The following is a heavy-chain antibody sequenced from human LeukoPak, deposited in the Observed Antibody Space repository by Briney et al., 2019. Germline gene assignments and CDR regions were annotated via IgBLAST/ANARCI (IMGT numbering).Heavy chain of an antibody. J-gene: IGHJ4*02. CDR3: ARFYYYDSSGYFDY. V-gene: IGHV1-18*01. D-gene: IGHD3-22*01. CDR1: GYTFTSYG. CDR2: ISAYNGNT. Sequence: ASVKVSCEASGYTFTSYGISWVRQAPGQGLEWMGWISAYNGNTNYAQKLQGRVTMTTDTSTSTAYMELRSPRSDDTAVYYCARFYYYDSSGYFDYWGQGTLVTVSS.